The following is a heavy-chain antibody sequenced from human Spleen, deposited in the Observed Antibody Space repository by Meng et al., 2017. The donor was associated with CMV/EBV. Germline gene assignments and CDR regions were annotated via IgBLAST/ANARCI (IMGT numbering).Heavy chain of an antibody. V-gene: IGHV1-69*05. CDR1: GYIFTNYG. Sequence: SVKVSCKASGYIFTNYGISWVRQAPGQGLEWMGGIIPIFGTANYAQKFQGRVTMTTDTSTTTVYMELSSLRSEDTAVYYCAKYSGSSSELHCSGCYGMGVWGQGTTVTVSS. D-gene: IGHD6-6*01. CDR3: AKYSGSSSELHCSGCYGMGV. CDR2: IIPIFGTA. J-gene: IGHJ6*02.